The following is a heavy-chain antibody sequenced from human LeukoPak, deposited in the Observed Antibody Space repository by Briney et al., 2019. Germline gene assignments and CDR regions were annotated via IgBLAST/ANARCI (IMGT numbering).Heavy chain of an antibody. V-gene: IGHV4-34*01. J-gene: IGHJ4*02. D-gene: IGHD4-23*01. CDR2: INHSGST. CDR3: ASSYGGNSGY. Sequence: SETLSLTCAVYGGSFRGYYWSWIRQPPGKGLEWIGEINHSGSTNYNPPLKSRVTISVDTSKNQFSLKLSSVTAADTSVYYCASSYGGNSGYWGQGTLVTVSS. CDR1: GGSFRGYY.